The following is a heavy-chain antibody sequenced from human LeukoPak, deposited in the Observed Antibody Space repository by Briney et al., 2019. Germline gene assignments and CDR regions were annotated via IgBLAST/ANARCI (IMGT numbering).Heavy chain of an antibody. CDR2: INPNSGVT. CDR1: GYTFTGYY. V-gene: IGHV1-2*02. D-gene: IGHD3-22*01. CDR3: ARGPPTRVVVVTTGDFDY. J-gene: IGHJ4*02. Sequence: ASVKVSCKASGYTFTGYYIHWVRQAPGQGLEWMGWINPNSGVTNYAQKFQGRVTVTRDTSVSTAYMELRRLRSDDRAVYYCARGPPTRVVVVTTGDFDYWGQGTLVTVSS.